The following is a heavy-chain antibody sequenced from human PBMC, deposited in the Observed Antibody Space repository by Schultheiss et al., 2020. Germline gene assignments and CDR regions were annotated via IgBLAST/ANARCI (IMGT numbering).Heavy chain of an antibody. CDR1: GYTFTSYG. CDR3: TANTYYDSSGYDGDY. V-gene: IGHV1-18*01. Sequence: AAVKVCCKASGYTFTSYGISWVRQAPGQGLEWMGWISAYNGNTNYAQKLQGRVTMTTDTSTSTAYMELRSLSSDDTAVYYCTANTYYDSSGYDGDYWGQGTLVTVAS. J-gene: IGHJ4*02. D-gene: IGHD3-22*01. CDR2: ISAYNGNT.